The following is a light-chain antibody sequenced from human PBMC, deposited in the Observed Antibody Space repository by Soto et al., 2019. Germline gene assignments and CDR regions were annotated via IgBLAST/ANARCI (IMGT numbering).Light chain of an antibody. CDR2: EVN. J-gene: IGLJ1*01. CDR3: SSYAGSSNV. V-gene: IGLV2-8*01. CDR1: SSDVGGYNY. Sequence: QSVLTQPPSASGSPGQSVAISCTVTSSDVGGYNYVSWYQQHPGKAPKVMIYEVNKRPSGVPDRFSGSKSGNTASLTVSGLQAEDEADYYCSSYAGSSNVFGTGTKVTVL.